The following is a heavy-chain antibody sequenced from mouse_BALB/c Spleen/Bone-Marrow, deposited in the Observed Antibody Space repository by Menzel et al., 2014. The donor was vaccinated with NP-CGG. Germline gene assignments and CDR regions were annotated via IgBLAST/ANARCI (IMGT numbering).Heavy chain of an antibody. CDR2: IYPGDGDT. CDR3: ARRGSDYENAMDY. Sequence: QVQLQQSGAELARPGAPVKLSCKAAGYTFTSYWMQWVKQRPGQGLEWIGAIYPGDGDTRYSQKFKEKATLTADKSSSTAYIQLSSLASEDSAAYYCARRGSDYENAMDYWGQGTSVVVSS. D-gene: IGHD2-4*01. CDR1: GYTFTSYW. V-gene: IGHV1-87*01. J-gene: IGHJ4*01.